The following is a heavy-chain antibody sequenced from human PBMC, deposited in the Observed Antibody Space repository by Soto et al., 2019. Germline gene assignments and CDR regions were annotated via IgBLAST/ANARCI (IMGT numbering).Heavy chain of an antibody. D-gene: IGHD3-16*02. Sequence: EVPLVESGGGLVKPGGSLRLSCAASGFTFSNAWMSWVRQAPGKGLEWVGRIKSKTDGGTTDYAAPVKGRFTISRDDSKNTLYLQMNSLKTEDTAVYYCTTGATWYDYVWGSYRIDYWGQGTLVTVSS. V-gene: IGHV3-15*01. CDR3: TTGATWYDYVWGSYRIDY. CDR2: IKSKTDGGTT. J-gene: IGHJ4*02. CDR1: GFTFSNAW.